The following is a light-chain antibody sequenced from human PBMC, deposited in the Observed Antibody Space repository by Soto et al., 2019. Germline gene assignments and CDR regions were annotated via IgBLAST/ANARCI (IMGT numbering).Light chain of an antibody. J-gene: IGLJ2*01. V-gene: IGLV2-14*01. CDR3: SAYTTSSTPVV. CDR1: SSDVGGYNF. Sequence: QSALTQPASVSGSPGQSITLSCTGTSSDVGGYNFVSWYQQYPGKAPKLMIYNVSNRPLGVSNRFAGSKSGNTASLTSSGLQAEDEADYYCSAYTTSSTPVVFGGVTKLTVL. CDR2: NVS.